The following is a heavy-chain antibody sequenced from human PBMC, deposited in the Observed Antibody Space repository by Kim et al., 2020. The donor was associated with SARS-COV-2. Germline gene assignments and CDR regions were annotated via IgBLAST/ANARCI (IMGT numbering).Heavy chain of an antibody. J-gene: IGHJ4*02. CDR3: ASTGRDFDY. CDR2: STR. Sequence: STRYYADSVKGRFTISRDNAKNSLYLQMNSLRAEDTAVYYCASTGRDFDYWGQGTLVTVSS. D-gene: IGHD1-26*01. V-gene: IGHV3-11*01.